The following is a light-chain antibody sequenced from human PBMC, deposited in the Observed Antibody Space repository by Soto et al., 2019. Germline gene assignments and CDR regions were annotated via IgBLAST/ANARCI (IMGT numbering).Light chain of an antibody. CDR2: GAS. V-gene: IGKV3-20*01. Sequence: DMVLTQSPGTLSFAPGERATLSFRASQSVSSSYLAWYQQKPGQAPRLLIYGASSRATGIPDRFSGSGSGTDFTLTISRLEPEDFAVYYCQQYGSSAWTFGQGTKVDIK. CDR3: QQYGSSAWT. CDR1: QSVSSSY. J-gene: IGKJ1*01.